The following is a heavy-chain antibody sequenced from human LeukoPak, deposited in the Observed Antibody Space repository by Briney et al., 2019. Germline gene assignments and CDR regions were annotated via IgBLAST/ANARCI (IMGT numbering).Heavy chain of an antibody. Sequence: SETLSLTCTVSGGSISSYYWSWIRQPPGKGLEWIGYIYYSGSTNYNPSLKSRVTISVDTSKNQFSLKLSSVTAADTAVYYCARHLGYGSGRYYYFDYWGQGTLVTVSS. CDR2: IYYSGST. CDR3: ARHLGYGSGRYYYFDY. D-gene: IGHD3-10*01. V-gene: IGHV4-59*08. CDR1: GGSISSYY. J-gene: IGHJ4*02.